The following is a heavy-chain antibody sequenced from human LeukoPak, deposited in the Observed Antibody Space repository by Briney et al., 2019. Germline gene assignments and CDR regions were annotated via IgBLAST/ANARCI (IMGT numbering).Heavy chain of an antibody. CDR1: GYTFTSYA. D-gene: IGHD2-15*01. V-gene: IGHV7-4-1*02. CDR3: AKGLQAYYYYMDV. J-gene: IGHJ6*03. CDR2: INTNTGNP. Sequence: GASVKVSCKASGYTFTSYAMNWVRQAPGQGLEWMGWINTNTGNPTYAQGFTGRFVFSLDTSVSTAYLQISSLKAEDTTVYYCAKGLQAYYYYMDVWGKGTTVTVSS.